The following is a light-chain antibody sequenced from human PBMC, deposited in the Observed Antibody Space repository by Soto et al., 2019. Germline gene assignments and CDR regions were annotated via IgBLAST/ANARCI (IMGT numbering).Light chain of an antibody. CDR3: VAWDDSLNGVV. CDR2: TNN. V-gene: IGLV1-44*01. CDR1: SSNIGTYS. J-gene: IGLJ2*01. Sequence: QSVLTQPPSASGTPGQRVTISCSGSSSNIGTYSVNWYQQLPGAAPKLLIYTNNQRPSGVPDRFSGSKSGTSASLAISGLQSGDEANYYCVAWDDSLNGVVFGGGTKLTVL.